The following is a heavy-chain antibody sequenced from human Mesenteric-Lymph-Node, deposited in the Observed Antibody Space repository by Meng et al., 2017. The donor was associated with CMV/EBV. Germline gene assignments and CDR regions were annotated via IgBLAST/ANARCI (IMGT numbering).Heavy chain of an antibody. CDR3: TGDSVSNPNLDY. Sequence: VRLVESGGGLVQPGGSLRLSCAASGFNVRDKYMSWVRQAPGKGLEWVCIIYRGDNTYYIDSVKDRFTVSRDNSKNTMYLQMNSQRVEDTAVYYCTGDSVSNPNLDYWGQGTLVTVSS. J-gene: IGHJ4*02. D-gene: IGHD3-10*01. CDR2: IYRGDNT. V-gene: IGHV3-66*01. CDR1: GFNVRDKY.